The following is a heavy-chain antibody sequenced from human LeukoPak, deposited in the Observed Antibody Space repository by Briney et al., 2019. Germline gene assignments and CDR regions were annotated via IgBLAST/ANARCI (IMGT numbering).Heavy chain of an antibody. CDR2: ISAYNGNT. Sequence: ASVKVSCKASGYTFTNYGISWGRQAPGQGLEWMGWISAYNGNTNYAQKLQGRVTMTTDTSTSTAYMELRSLRSDDTAVYYCAGTSYSGSYALFDYWGQGTLVTVSS. D-gene: IGHD1-26*01. J-gene: IGHJ4*02. CDR3: AGTSYSGSYALFDY. CDR1: GYTFTNYG. V-gene: IGHV1-18*01.